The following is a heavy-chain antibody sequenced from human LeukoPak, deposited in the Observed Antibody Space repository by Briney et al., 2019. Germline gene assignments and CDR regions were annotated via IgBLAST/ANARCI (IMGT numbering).Heavy chain of an antibody. CDR1: GFTFSSYA. CDR2: ISGSGSST. J-gene: IGHJ3*02. D-gene: IGHD4-23*01. CDR3: AKISPLDYGGKPWALDI. V-gene: IGHV3-23*01. Sequence: PGGSLRVSCAASGFTFSSYAMSWVRQAPGKGLEWVSGISGSGSSTYYADSVKGRFTISRDNSKNTLFLQLNSPRAEDTAVYFCAKISPLDYGGKPWALDIWGQGTMFTVSS.